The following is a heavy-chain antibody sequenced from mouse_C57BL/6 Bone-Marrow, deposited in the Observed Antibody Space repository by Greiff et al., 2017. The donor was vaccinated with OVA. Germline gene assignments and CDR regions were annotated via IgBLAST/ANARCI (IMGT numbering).Heavy chain of an antibody. Sequence: EVKLVESGGGLVQPKGSLKLSCAASGFSFNTYAMNWVRQAPGKGLEWVARIRSKSNNYATYYADSVKDRFTISRDDSEGMLYLQMNNLKTEDTAVYYCVRQYGNCYAMDYWGQGTSVTVSS. CDR3: VRQYGNCYAMDY. V-gene: IGHV10-1*01. CDR1: GFSFNTYA. CDR2: IRSKSNNYAT. J-gene: IGHJ4*01. D-gene: IGHD2-10*02.